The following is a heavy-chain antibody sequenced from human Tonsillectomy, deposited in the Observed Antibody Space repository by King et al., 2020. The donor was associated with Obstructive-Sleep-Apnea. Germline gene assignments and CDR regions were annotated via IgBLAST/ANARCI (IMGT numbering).Heavy chain of an antibody. V-gene: IGHV3-11*01. D-gene: IGHD2-8*01. Sequence: QVQLVESGGGLLKPGGSLRLSCVASGFSFSDHYMSWIRQAPGKGLEWLSYISGSGNTYYADSVKGRFTISRDNAKNSLYLQMNSLRAEDTAVYYCARDRSRCFDSWGPGTLVIVSS. J-gene: IGHJ4*02. CDR2: ISGSGNT. CDR3: ARDRSRCFDS. CDR1: GFSFSDHY.